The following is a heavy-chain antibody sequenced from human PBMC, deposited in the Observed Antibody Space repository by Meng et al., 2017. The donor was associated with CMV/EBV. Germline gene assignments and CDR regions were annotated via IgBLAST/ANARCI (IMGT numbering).Heavy chain of an antibody. CDR2: ISGSGGST. CDR3: AKTPDTAMVFDY. Sequence: GGSLTLSCAASGFTFSSYAMSWVRQAPGKGLEWVSAISGSGGSTYYADSVKGRFTFSRDNSKNTLYLQMNSLRAEDTAVYYCAKTPDTAMVFDYWGQGTLVTVSS. CDR1: GFTFSSYA. D-gene: IGHD5-18*01. V-gene: IGHV3-23*01. J-gene: IGHJ4*02.